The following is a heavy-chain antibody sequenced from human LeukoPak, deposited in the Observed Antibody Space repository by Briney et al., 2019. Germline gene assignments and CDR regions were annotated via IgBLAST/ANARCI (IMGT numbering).Heavy chain of an antibody. D-gene: IGHD1-14*01. V-gene: IGHV1-8*01. Sequence: GASVKVSCKTSGYIFTDYDINWVRQATGQGLEWMGWMNPYSGGAGYAQNFQGRVTMTRDTSTSTAFMELSSLTSEDTAVYYCARFHRHQFPKSDYWGQGTLVTVSS. CDR1: GYIFTDYD. CDR2: MNPYSGGA. J-gene: IGHJ4*02. CDR3: ARFHRHQFPKSDY.